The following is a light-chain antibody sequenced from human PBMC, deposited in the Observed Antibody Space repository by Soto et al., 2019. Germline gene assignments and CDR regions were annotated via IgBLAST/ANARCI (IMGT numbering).Light chain of an antibody. V-gene: IGLV2-8*01. CDR1: SSDVGGYNY. J-gene: IGLJ2*01. CDR3: SSYAGSNRGVV. CDR2: EVS. Sequence: QSALTQPPSASGSPGQSVTISCTGTSSDVGGYNYVSWYQQHPGKAPKLMIYEVSKRPSGVPDRSSGSKSGNTASLTVSGLQAEDEADYYCSSYAGSNRGVVLGGGTKLTVL.